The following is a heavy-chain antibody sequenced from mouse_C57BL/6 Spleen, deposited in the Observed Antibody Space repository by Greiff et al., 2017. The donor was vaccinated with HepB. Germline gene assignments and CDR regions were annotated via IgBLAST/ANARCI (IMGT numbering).Heavy chain of an antibody. J-gene: IGHJ4*01. CDR1: GYTFTSYC. Sequence: QVQLKESGAELAKPWASVKLSCTASGYTFTSYCMHWVNQRPGQGLEWIGYINPSSGYTKYNQKFKDKATLTADKSTTTDYMQMRSLTYEDSAVYDCAGSNYCGSSAYAMDYWGQGTSVTVSS. CDR2: INPSSGYT. V-gene: IGHV1-7*01. D-gene: IGHD1-1*01. CDR3: AGSNYCGSSAYAMDY.